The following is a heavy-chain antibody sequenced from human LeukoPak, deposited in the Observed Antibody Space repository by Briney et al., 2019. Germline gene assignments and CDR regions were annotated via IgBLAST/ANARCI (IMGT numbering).Heavy chain of an antibody. D-gene: IGHD6-19*01. CDR2: IYHSGST. V-gene: IGHV4-38-2*02. CDR3: ARVRSSGWGKGFDH. CDR1: GYSISSGYF. J-gene: IGHJ4*02. Sequence: SETLSLTCTVSGYSISSGYFWGWIRQPPGKGLEWIGTIYHSGSTYYNPSLKSRVTISVDTSKNQFSLKLSSVTAADTAMYYCARVRSSGWGKGFDHWGQGTLVTVSS.